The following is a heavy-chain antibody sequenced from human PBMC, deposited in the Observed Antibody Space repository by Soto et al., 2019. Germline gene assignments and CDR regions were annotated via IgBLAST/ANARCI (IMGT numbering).Heavy chain of an antibody. V-gene: IGHV3-53*01. J-gene: IGHJ4*02. D-gene: IGHD3-10*01. Sequence: EVQLVESGGGLIQPGGSLRLSCAASGFTVSSNYMSWVRQAPGKGLEWVSAIYSGGSTYYADCVKGRFTISRDHSKNTLYLQMNSLRAEDTAVYYCARDRYYYGSGSYYPAFDYWGQGTLVTVSS. CDR1: GFTVSSNY. CDR2: IYSGGST. CDR3: ARDRYYYGSGSYYPAFDY.